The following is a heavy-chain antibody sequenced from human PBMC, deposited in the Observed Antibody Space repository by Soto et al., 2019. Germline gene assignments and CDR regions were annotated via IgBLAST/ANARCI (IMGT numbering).Heavy chain of an antibody. CDR3: ATYLRYSSGNYYYYGMDV. CDR2: FDPEDGET. CDR1: GYTFTSYA. Sequence: ASVKVSCKASGYTFTSYAMHWVRQAPGQRLEWMGGFDPEDGETIYAQKFQGRVTMTEDTSTDTAYMELSSLRSEDTAVYYCATYLRYSSGNYYYYGMDVWGQGTTVTVSS. J-gene: IGHJ6*02. V-gene: IGHV1-24*01. D-gene: IGHD6-19*01.